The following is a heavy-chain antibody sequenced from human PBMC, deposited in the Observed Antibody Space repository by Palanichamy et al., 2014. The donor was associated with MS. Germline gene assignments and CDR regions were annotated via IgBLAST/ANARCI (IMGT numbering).Heavy chain of an antibody. Sequence: QGQLQQWGAGLLKPSETLSLTCAVYSGSLSGHYWIWIRQPPRKGLEWIGEIHQSGSTRYNPSLKSRVTIAVDTSKNQFSLNLNSVTAADTAVYYCARGVEEYSPSSSSFWGGFWFNPWGQGTLVTVSS. CDR2: IHQSGST. CDR3: ARGVEEYSPSSSSFWGGFWFNP. D-gene: IGHD6-6*01. V-gene: IGHV4-34*01. CDR1: SGSLSGHY. J-gene: IGHJ5*02.